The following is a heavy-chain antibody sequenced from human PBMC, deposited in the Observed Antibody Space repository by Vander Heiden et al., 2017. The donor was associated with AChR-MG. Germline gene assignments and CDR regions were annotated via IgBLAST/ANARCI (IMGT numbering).Heavy chain of an antibody. CDR2: ISSSSSTI. Sequence: ELQRVESGGGLVQPGGALRLSCAASGFTYRSYSMNGVRQAPGKGLEWVSYISSSSSTISYADSVKGRFTISRDNAKNSLYLQMNSLRDEDTAVYYCARETGGSPAHWGQGTLVTVSS. J-gene: IGHJ4*02. D-gene: IGHD1-26*01. V-gene: IGHV3-48*02. CDR1: GFTYRSYS. CDR3: ARETGGSPAH.